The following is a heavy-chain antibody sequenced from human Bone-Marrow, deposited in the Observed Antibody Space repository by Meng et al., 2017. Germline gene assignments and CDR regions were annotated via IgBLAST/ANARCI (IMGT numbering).Heavy chain of an antibody. D-gene: IGHD3-10*01. CDR3: AREGHGSGSYYMDY. CDR1: AYTFRSDS. V-gene: IGHV3-21*01. CDR2: SSSCSRSI. Sequence: GGAKRLCCAASAYTFRSDSRNWVSQAPVEGLEWVSSSSSCSRSIYSADSVKGRFTISRDNAKTSLYLQMNSLRAEDTAVYYCAREGHGSGSYYMDYWGQGTLVTVSS. J-gene: IGHJ4*02.